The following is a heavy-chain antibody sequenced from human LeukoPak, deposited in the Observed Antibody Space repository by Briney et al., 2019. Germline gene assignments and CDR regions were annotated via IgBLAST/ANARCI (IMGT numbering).Heavy chain of an antibody. D-gene: IGHD3-10*01. J-gene: IGHJ3*02. CDR3: ARKVTHSSGSRALDI. CDR2: LYTYGIT. CDR1: GVSISSNIYY. V-gene: IGHV4-61*02. Sequence: PSGTLSLTCTVCGVSISSNIYYGSWVPRPAGKGLERIGRLYTYGITTYNPSLKSRVTISVDTSKNPFPLRVTSVTAADTALYYRARKVTHSSGSRALDIWGQGTMVTVSS.